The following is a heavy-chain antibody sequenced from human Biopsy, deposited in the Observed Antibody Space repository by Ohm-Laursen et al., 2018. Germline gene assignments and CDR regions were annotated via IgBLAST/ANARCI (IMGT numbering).Heavy chain of an antibody. CDR3: ARDRGYYSDRTVPGYFDL. CDR2: IYYSGST. CDR1: GGSISSDY. Sequence: SETLSLTCSVSGGSISSDYWSWIRQPPGKGLEWIGYIYYSGSTNYNPSLQSRVTISVDTSKNHFSLRLRSVTPADTAIYYCARDRGYYSDRTVPGYFDLWGRDTLVTVSS. J-gene: IGHJ2*01. V-gene: IGHV4-59*01. D-gene: IGHD3-22*01.